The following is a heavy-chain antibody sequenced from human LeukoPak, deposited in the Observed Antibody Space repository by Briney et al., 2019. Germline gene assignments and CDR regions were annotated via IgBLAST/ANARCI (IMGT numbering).Heavy chain of an antibody. CDR2: THHSGAT. D-gene: IGHD5-18*01. CDR3: ARSSGHSYGDFDY. CDR1: GVSITSNY. Sequence: PSETLSLTCSVSGVSITSNYWSWLRQPPGKGLEWLGYTHHSGATSYNPSLKSRGTMSLDTSNNQFSLKLNSVTAADTAVYYCARSSGHSYGDFDYWGQGNLVTVSS. V-gene: IGHV4-59*01. J-gene: IGHJ4*02.